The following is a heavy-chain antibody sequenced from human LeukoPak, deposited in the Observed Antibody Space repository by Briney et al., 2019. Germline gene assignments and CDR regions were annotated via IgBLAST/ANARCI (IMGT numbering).Heavy chain of an antibody. CDR1: GFAFSVYA. V-gene: IGHV3-23*01. CDR2: IHANSVST. Sequence: GGSLRLSCAASGFAFSVYAMSWLRQPPGKGLEWVSTIHANSVSTSYAASVRGRFTISRDNAKDTVYLQLNRLSTDDTATYYCAKPISGGLAVTADWFRPWGQGTLVVVSS. D-gene: IGHD6-19*01. J-gene: IGHJ5*02. CDR3: AKPISGGLAVTADWFRP.